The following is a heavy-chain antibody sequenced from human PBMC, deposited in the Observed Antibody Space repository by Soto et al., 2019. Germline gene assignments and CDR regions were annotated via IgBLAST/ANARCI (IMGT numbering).Heavy chain of an antibody. CDR3: AKGRYDFWSPYYFDS. Sequence: PGGSLRLSCVGTGLNFDDFAMHWVRQAPGNGLEWVSGITWNSRVLAYADSVKGRFTISRDNARNSLYLQMDSLRDEDTALYYCAKGRYDFWSPYYFDSWGQGTLVTVSS. CDR2: ITWNSRVL. V-gene: IGHV3-9*01. D-gene: IGHD3-3*01. CDR1: GLNFDDFA. J-gene: IGHJ4*02.